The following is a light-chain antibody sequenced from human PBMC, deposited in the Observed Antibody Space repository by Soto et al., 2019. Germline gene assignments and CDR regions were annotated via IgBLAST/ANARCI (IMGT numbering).Light chain of an antibody. CDR2: EVT. Sequence: QSALTQPASVSGSPGQSITISCTGSSSDVGGYKFVSWYQQHPGKVPKVMIYEVTIRPSGVSNRFSGSKSGNTASLTISGLQAEDEAEYYCSSYTNINTRACVFGTGTKLTVL. CDR3: SSYTNINTRACV. J-gene: IGLJ1*01. V-gene: IGLV2-14*01. CDR1: SSDVGGYKF.